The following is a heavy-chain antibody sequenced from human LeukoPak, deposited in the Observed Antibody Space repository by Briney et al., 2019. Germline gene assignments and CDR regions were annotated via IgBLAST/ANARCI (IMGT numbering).Heavy chain of an antibody. J-gene: IGHJ4*02. D-gene: IGHD5-12*01. CDR1: GLTFNTYW. CDR3: ARGPSGYHNT. Sequence: SGGSLRLSCAASGLTFNTYWMNWVRQAPGEGLEWVASIKQDGSEKYYVHSVKGRFTISRDNSKNTLYLQMNSLRAEDTAVYYCARGPSGYHNTGGQGTLVTVSS. V-gene: IGHV3-7*01. CDR2: IKQDGSEK.